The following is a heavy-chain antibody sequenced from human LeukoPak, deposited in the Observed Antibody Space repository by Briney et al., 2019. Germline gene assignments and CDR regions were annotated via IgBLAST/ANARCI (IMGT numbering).Heavy chain of an antibody. D-gene: IGHD3-16*01. CDR3: ASGSARGRRNYYYYYYYMDV. CDR1: GGSISSYY. V-gene: IGHV4-4*07. Sequence: SETLSLTCNVSGGSISSYYWSWIRQPAGKGLEWIGRIYTSGSTNYNPSLKSRVTMSVDTSKNQFSLKLSSVTAADTAVYYCASGSARGRRNYYYYYYYMDVWGKGTTVTVSS. CDR2: IYTSGST. J-gene: IGHJ6*03.